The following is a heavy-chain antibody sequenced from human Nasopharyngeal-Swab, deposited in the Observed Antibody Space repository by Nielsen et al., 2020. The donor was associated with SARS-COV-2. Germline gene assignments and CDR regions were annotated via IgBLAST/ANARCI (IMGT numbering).Heavy chain of an antibody. CDR3: ARDLVTALGYYYYLDV. V-gene: IGHV1-46*01. J-gene: IGHJ6*03. CDR2: INPSGGST. Sequence: ASVQVSCKASGYTFTSYYMHWVRQAPGQGLEWMGIINPSGGSTSYAQKFQGRVTMTRETSTSTVYMELSSLRSEDTAVYYCARDLVTALGYYYYLDVWGKGTTVTVSS. D-gene: IGHD7-27*01. CDR1: GYTFTSYY.